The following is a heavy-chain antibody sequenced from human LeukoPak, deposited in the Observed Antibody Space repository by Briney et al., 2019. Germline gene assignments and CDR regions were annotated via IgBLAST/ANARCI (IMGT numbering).Heavy chain of an antibody. J-gene: IGHJ4*02. V-gene: IGHV3-23*01. Sequence: PGGSLRLSCAASGFTFSSYGMSWVRQAPGKGLEWVSAISGSGGSTYYADSVKGRFTISRDNSKNTLYLQMNSLRAEDTALYYCAKVYGPTTYYFDYWGQGTLVTVSS. CDR3: AKVYGPTTYYFDY. CDR1: GFTFSSYG. CDR2: ISGSGGST. D-gene: IGHD4-11*01.